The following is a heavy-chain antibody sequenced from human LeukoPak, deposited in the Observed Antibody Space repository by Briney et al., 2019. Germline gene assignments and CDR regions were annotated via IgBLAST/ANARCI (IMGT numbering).Heavy chain of an antibody. Sequence: PSETLSLTCTVSGGSISSGSYYWSWIRQPAGKGLEWIGRIYTSGSTNYNPSLKSRVTISVDTSKNQFSLKLSSVTAADTAVYYCARVSRWGNWFDPWGQGTLVTVSS. CDR2: IYTSGST. D-gene: IGHD4-23*01. J-gene: IGHJ5*02. V-gene: IGHV4-61*02. CDR1: GGSISSGSYY. CDR3: ARVSRWGNWFDP.